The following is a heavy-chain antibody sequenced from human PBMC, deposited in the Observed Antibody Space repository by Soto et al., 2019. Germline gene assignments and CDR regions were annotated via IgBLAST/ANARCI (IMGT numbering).Heavy chain of an antibody. Sequence: GGSLRLSCAASGFTFSSYAMSWVRQAPGKGLEWVSAISGSGGSTYYADSVKGRFTISRDNSKNTLYLQMNSLRAEDTAVYYCAKDLSLSDSYGSGSYSSPYFDYWGQGTLVTVSS. CDR1: GFTFSSYA. J-gene: IGHJ4*02. CDR3: AKDLSLSDSYGSGSYSSPYFDY. V-gene: IGHV3-23*01. D-gene: IGHD3-10*01. CDR2: ISGSGGST.